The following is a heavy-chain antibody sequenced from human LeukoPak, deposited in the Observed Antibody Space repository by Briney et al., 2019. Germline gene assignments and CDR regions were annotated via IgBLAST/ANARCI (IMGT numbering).Heavy chain of an antibody. Sequence: GGSLRLSCAASGFNFINTWMHWVRQATGKGLEWVSYISSSGSTIYYADSLKGRFTISRDNAKNSLYLQMNSLRAEDTAVYYCARGYYNFWSGYRAEYYFDYWGQGTLVTVSS. J-gene: IGHJ4*02. V-gene: IGHV3-11*04. CDR3: ARGYYNFWSGYRAEYYFDY. CDR2: ISSSGSTI. D-gene: IGHD3-3*01. CDR1: GFNFINTW.